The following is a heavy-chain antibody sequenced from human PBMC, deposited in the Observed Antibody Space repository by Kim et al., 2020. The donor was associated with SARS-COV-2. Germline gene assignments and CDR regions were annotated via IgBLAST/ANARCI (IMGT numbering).Heavy chain of an antibody. V-gene: IGHV3-11*05. CDR2: ISSSSYT. Sequence: GGSLRLSCAASGFTFSDYYMSWIRQAPGKGLEWVSYISSSSYTNYADSVKGRFTISRDNAKNSLYLQMNSLRAEDTAVYYCARDLEVVVAATPGEWGQGTLVTVSS. CDR1: GFTFSDYY. D-gene: IGHD2-15*01. J-gene: IGHJ4*02. CDR3: ARDLEVVVAATPGE.